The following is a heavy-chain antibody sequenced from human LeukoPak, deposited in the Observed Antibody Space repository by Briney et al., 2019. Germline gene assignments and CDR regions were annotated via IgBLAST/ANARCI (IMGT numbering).Heavy chain of an antibody. D-gene: IGHD2-2*01. Sequence: PGGSLRLSCAASGFTFSSYSMNWVRQAPGKGLEWVSAISGSGGSTYYADSVKGRFTISRDNSKNTLYLQMNSLRAEDTAVYYCAKDREEYQLLGGFDYWGQGTLVTVSS. CDR1: GFTFSSYS. CDR2: ISGSGGST. CDR3: AKDREEYQLLGGFDY. J-gene: IGHJ4*02. V-gene: IGHV3-23*01.